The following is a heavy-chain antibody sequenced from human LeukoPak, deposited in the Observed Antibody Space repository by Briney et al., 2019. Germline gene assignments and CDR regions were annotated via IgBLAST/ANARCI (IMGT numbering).Heavy chain of an antibody. J-gene: IGHJ6*02. CDR2: IIPIFGTA. CDR3: ARALKPNYYYYYYGMDV. D-gene: IGHD1-14*01. Sequence: ASVNVSCKASGGTFSSYAISWVRQAPGQGLEWMGGIIPIFGTANYAQKFQGRVTITADESTSTAYMELSSLRSEDTAVYYCARALKPNYYYYYYGMDVWGQGTTVTVSS. CDR1: GGTFSSYA. V-gene: IGHV1-69*13.